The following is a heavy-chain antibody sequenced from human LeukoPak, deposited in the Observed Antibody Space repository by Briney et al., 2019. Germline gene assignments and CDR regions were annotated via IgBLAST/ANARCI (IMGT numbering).Heavy chain of an antibody. V-gene: IGHV1-18*01. CDR1: GYTFTSYG. CDR3: ARDHYYGSGSQTTFDY. J-gene: IGHJ4*02. CDR2: ISAYNGNT. Sequence: ASVKVSCKASGYTFTSYGISWVRQAPGQGLEWMGWISAYNGNTNYAQKLQGRVTMTTDTSTRTAYMEMRRQRSDDTAVYYCARDHYYGSGSQTTFDYWGQGTLVTVSS. D-gene: IGHD3-10*01.